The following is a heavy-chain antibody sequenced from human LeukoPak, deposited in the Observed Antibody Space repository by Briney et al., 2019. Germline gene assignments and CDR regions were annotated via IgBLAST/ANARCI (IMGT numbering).Heavy chain of an antibody. Sequence: GGSLRLSCAASGFTFSSYSMNWVRQAPGKGLEWVSSISSSSSYIYYADSVKGRFTISRDNAKNSLYLQMNSLRAEDTAVYYCARDSGAPTHHYYDSSEGDAFDIWGQGTMVTVSS. D-gene: IGHD3-22*01. CDR1: GFTFSSYS. V-gene: IGHV3-21*01. J-gene: IGHJ3*02. CDR2: ISSSSSYI. CDR3: ARDSGAPTHHYYDSSEGDAFDI.